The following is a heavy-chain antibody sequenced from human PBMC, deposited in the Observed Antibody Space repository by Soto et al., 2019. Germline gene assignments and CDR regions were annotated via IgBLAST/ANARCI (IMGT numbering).Heavy chain of an antibody. Sequence: GESLKISCKGSGCSFTSCWISWVRQMTGKGLEWMGRIDPSDSYTNYSPSFQGHVTISADKSISTAYLQWSSLKASDTAMYYCARRGDLYYYYYGMDVWGQGTTVTVSS. CDR1: GCSFTSCW. J-gene: IGHJ6*02. CDR3: ARRGDLYYYYYGMDV. CDR2: IDPSDSYT. V-gene: IGHV5-10-1*01.